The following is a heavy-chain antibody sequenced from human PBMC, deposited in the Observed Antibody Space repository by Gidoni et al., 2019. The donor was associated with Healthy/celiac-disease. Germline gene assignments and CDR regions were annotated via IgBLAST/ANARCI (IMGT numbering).Heavy chain of an antibody. J-gene: IGHJ1*01. CDR2: IYHSGST. D-gene: IGHD2-21*01. V-gene: IGHV4-30-2*01. CDR1: GGSISSGGYS. Sequence: QLQLQESGSGLVKPSQTLSLTCAVSGGSISSGGYSWSWIRQPPGKGLEWIGYIYHSGSTYYNPSLKRRVTISVDRSKNQFSLKLSSVTAADTAVYYCARDGSGHCGGALHFQHWGQGTLVTVSS. CDR3: ARDGSGHCGGALHFQH.